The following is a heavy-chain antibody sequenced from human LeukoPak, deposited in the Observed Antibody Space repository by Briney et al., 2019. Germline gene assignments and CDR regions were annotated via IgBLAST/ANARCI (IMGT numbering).Heavy chain of an antibody. CDR2: ISGSSSYI. CDR3: ARDSRARLLEWLEY. D-gene: IGHD3-3*01. V-gene: IGHV3-21*01. J-gene: IGHJ4*02. Sequence: GGSLRLSCTASGFTFSSYSMNWVRQALGKGLEWVSSISGSSSYIYYSDLVKGRFTISRDNAKNSLYLQMNSLRAEDTAVYYCARDSRARLLEWLEYWGQGTLVTVSS. CDR1: GFTFSSYS.